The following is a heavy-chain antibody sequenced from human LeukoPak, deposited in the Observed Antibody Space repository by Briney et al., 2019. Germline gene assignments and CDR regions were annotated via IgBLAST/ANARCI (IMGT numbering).Heavy chain of an antibody. CDR3: AKSQLIGSYHPPGY. V-gene: IGHV3-30*18. D-gene: IGHD1-26*01. Sequence: GGSLRLSCAASRFTFSSYGIHWVRQAPGKGLEWVALISYDGSHEYYPASVKGRFTISRDNSKNTLSLQMNSLRPEDTAVYYCAKSQLIGSYHPPGYWGQGALVTVSS. J-gene: IGHJ4*02. CDR1: RFTFSSYG. CDR2: ISYDGSHE.